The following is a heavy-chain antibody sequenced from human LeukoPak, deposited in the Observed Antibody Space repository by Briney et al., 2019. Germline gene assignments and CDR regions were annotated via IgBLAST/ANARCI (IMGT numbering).Heavy chain of an antibody. Sequence: SETLSLTCTVSGGSISNYYWSWIRQPAGKGLEWIGRIYSSGSTNYNPSLRSRLTMSVDTSKNQFSLKLTSVTAADTAMYYCARDLYCSGGSCNTYFPVDIWGQGTLVTVSS. D-gene: IGHD2-15*01. J-gene: IGHJ3*02. V-gene: IGHV4-4*07. CDR2: IYSSGST. CDR3: ARDLYCSGGSCNTYFPVDI. CDR1: GGSISNYY.